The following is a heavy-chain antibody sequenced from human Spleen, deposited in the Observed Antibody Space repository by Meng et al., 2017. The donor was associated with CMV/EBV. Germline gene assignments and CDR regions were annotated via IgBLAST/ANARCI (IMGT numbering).Heavy chain of an antibody. D-gene: IGHD3-16*01. J-gene: IGHJ5*02. CDR1: GDSVSSKSAA. Sequence: SQTLSLTCAISGDSVSSKSAAWNWIRQSPSRGLEWLGRTYYRSKWYNGYAVSLKSRITINPDTSKNQFSLQLNSMTPEDTAVYYCTRDVLGGFDPWGQGTLVTVSS. CDR2: TYYRSKWYN. CDR3: TRDVLGGFDP. V-gene: IGHV6-1*01.